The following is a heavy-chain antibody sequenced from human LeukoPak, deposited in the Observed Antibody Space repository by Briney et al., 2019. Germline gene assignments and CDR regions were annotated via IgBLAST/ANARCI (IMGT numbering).Heavy chain of an antibody. CDR3: ARDGFEVGSYGYDVDY. CDR1: GFTFSSYS. V-gene: IGHV3-21*01. CDR2: ISSSSSYI. Sequence: GGSLRLSCAASGFTFSSYSMNWVRQAPGKGLEWVSSISSSSSYIYYADSVKGRFTISRDNAKNSLYLQMNSLRAEDTAVYYCARDGFEVGSYGYDVDYWGEGTLVTVSS. D-gene: IGHD5-18*01. J-gene: IGHJ4*02.